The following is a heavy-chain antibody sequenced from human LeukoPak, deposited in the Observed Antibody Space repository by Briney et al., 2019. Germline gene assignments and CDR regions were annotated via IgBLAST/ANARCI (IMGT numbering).Heavy chain of an antibody. J-gene: IGHJ4*02. CDR3: ARGGDLYGDYFDY. D-gene: IGHD4-17*01. CDR2: IQYDGSNK. V-gene: IGHV3-30*02. Sequence: GGSLRLSCAASGFTFTSYGMHWVRQAPGKGLEWVAFIQYDGSNKYCADSVKGRFTISRDNAKNTLYLQMNSLRAEDTAVYYCARGGDLYGDYFDYWGQGTLVTVSS. CDR1: GFTFTSYG.